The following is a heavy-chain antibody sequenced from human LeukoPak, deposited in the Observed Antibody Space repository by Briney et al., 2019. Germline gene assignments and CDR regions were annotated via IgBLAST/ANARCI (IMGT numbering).Heavy chain of an antibody. Sequence: SETLSPTCTVSGGSISSYKWSWIRQPAGKGLEWIGQIYTTGSTNYNPSLKSRVTMSVDTSKNQFSLKLSSVTPADTAVYYCARDKGSRNNDFSYYYYMDVWGKGTTVTVSS. J-gene: IGHJ6*03. V-gene: IGHV4-4*07. CDR2: IYTTGST. CDR1: GGSISSYK. CDR3: ARDKGSRNNDFSYYYYMDV. D-gene: IGHD3-3*01.